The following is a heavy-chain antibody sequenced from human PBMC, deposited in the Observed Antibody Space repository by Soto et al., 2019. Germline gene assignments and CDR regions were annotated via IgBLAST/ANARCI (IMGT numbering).Heavy chain of an antibody. J-gene: IGHJ3*02. D-gene: IGHD2-8*01. CDR3: ATVRAGGDAFDI. Sequence: GASVKVSCKASGGTFSSYAISWVRQAPGQGLEWMGGIIPIFGTANYAQKFQGRVTITADESISTAYMELSSLRSEDTAVYYCATVRAGGDAFDIWGQGTMVTVSS. V-gene: IGHV1-69*13. CDR2: IIPIFGTA. CDR1: GGTFSSYA.